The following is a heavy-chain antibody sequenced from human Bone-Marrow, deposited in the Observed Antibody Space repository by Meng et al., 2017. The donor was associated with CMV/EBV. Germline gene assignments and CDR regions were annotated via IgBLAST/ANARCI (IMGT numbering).Heavy chain of an antibody. CDR3: ARGGQQLVLGHFDY. Sequence: QVQLVQSGREVKKPGASVKVSCKASGYTFTSYGISWVRQAPGQGLHWMAWINAYNGNTNYAQKFQGRVTMTTDTSTSTAYMELRSLRSDDTAVYYCARGGQQLVLGHFDYWGQGTLVTVSS. CDR1: GYTFTSYG. V-gene: IGHV1-18*01. CDR2: INAYNGNT. J-gene: IGHJ4*02. D-gene: IGHD6-13*01.